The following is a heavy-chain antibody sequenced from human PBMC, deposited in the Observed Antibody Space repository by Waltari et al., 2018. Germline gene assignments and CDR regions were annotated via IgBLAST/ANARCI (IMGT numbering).Heavy chain of an antibody. CDR1: GFTFSSYA. Sequence: EVQLLESGGGLVQPGGSLRLSCAASGFTFSSYAMSWVRQAPGKGLEWVASVSGRGGSTCYADSVKGRFTIARDNSKNTLYLQMNSLGAEDTAVYYCANTLGAGDGAFDIWGQGTMVTVSS. CDR3: ANTLGAGDGAFDI. J-gene: IGHJ3*02. D-gene: IGHD1-26*01. CDR2: VSGRGGST. V-gene: IGHV3-23*01.